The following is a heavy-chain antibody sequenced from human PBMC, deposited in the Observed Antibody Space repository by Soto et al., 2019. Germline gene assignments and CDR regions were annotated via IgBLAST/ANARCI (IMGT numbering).Heavy chain of an antibody. CDR2: IFSNDEK. Sequence: QVTVKESGPVLVKPTETLTLTCTVSGFSLSNAGLGVSWIRLPPGKALEWLAHIFSNDEKSYSTSLKSRLTISKDTSKSQVVLTMTNMDPVDTATYYCAPTYSTSWYWLDPWGQGTLVTVSS. CDR3: APTYSTSWYWLDP. V-gene: IGHV2-26*01. D-gene: IGHD6-13*01. CDR1: GFSLSNAGLG. J-gene: IGHJ5*02.